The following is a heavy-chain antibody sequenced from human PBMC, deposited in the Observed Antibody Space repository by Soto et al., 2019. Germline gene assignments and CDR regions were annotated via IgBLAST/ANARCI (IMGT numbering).Heavy chain of an antibody. D-gene: IGHD3-10*01. V-gene: IGHV3-21*01. CDR2: ISSSSSYI. CDR3: ARAPEVLLWFGDRTWYFDL. J-gene: IGHJ2*01. Sequence: EVQLVESGGGLVKPGGSLSLSCAASGFTFSSYSMHWVRQAPGKGLEWVSSISSSSSYIYYADSVKGRFTISRDNAKNSLYLQMNSLMAEDTAVYYCARAPEVLLWFGDRTWYFDLWGRGTLVTVSS. CDR1: GFTFSSYS.